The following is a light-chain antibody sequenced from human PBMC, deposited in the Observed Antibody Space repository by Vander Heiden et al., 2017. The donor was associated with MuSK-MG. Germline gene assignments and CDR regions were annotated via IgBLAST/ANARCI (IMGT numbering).Light chain of an antibody. CDR1: QSVSTY. Sequence: DIQMTQSPSPLSASVGDRVSITCRTSQSVSTYLNWYQHKPWNAPKLLISGASTLQSGVPSRFSGSGSGTDFTLTISSLQPEDFATYYCQQSYSPVDFTFGPGTKLDF. J-gene: IGKJ3*01. V-gene: IGKV1-39*01. CDR2: GAS. CDR3: QQSYSPVDFT.